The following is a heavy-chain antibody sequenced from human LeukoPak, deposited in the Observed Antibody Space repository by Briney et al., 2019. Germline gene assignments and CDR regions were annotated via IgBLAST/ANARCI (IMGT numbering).Heavy chain of an antibody. D-gene: IGHD2-15*01. V-gene: IGHV4-39*07. CDR1: GGSISSTTYY. J-gene: IGHJ4*02. Sequence: PSETLSLTCTVSGGSISSTTYYWDWIRQPPGTGLEWIGTIYYSGSTYYNPSLKSRVTISVDKSKNQFSLKLSSVTAADTAVYYCARGPLDYCSGGSCYYFDYWGQGTLVTVSS. CDR3: ARGPLDYCSGGSCYYFDY. CDR2: IYYSGST.